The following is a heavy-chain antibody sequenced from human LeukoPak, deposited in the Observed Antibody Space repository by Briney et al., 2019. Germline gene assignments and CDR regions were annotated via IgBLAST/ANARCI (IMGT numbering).Heavy chain of an antibody. CDR2: INHSGST. CDR3: ARGRWFDP. Sequence: SETLSLTCAVYGGSFSGYYWSWIRQPPGKGLEWIGEINHSGSTNYNPSLKSRVTISVDTSKNQFSLKLSSVTAADTAVYYCARGRWFDPWGQGTLVTVSS. V-gene: IGHV4-34*01. J-gene: IGHJ5*02. CDR1: GGSFSGYY.